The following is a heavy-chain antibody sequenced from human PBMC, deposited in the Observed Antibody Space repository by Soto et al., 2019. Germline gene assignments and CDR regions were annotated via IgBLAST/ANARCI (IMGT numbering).Heavy chain of an antibody. Sequence: PSQTLSLTRAVAGGSIGSLGYRWSWIRQPPGKGLEWIGYIYHSGSTYYNPSLKSRVTISVDTSKNQFSLTLTSVTAADTALYYCGRQCRGVTCHWFVPRGQGTLGTGPS. J-gene: IGHJ5*02. D-gene: IGHD2-15*01. CDR1: GGSIGSLGYR. V-gene: IGHV4-30-2*03. CDR2: IYHSGST. CDR3: GRQCRGVTCHWFVP.